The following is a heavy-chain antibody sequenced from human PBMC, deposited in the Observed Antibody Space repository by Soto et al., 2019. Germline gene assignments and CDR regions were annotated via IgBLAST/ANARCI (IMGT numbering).Heavy chain of an antibody. Sequence: GGSLRLSCAASGFTFSSYSMNWVRQAPGKGLEWVSSISSSSSYIHYADSVKGRFTISRDNAKNSLYLQMNSLRAEDTAVYYCARDPPADSSGKRDYWGQGTLVTVSS. CDR3: ARDPPADSSGKRDY. D-gene: IGHD3-22*01. CDR2: ISSSSSYI. V-gene: IGHV3-21*01. J-gene: IGHJ4*02. CDR1: GFTFSSYS.